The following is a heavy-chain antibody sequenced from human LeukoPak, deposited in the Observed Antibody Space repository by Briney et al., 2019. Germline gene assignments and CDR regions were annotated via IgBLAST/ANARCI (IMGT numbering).Heavy chain of an antibody. J-gene: IGHJ4*02. V-gene: IGHV4-59*02. CDR2: ISYSGSS. CDR1: GGSVSSDC. D-gene: IGHD6-6*01. Sequence: SETLSLTCTVSGGSVSSDCWSWIRQPPGKGLEWIGWISYSGSSNYSPSLKSRVTLSVDTSKNQFSLKLSSVTAADTAVYYCARGGASSKFFDYWGQGTLVTVSS. CDR3: ARGGASSKFFDY.